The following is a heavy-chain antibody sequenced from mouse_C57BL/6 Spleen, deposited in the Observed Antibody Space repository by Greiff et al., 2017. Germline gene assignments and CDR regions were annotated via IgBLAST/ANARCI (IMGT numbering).Heavy chain of an antibody. J-gene: IGHJ2*01. CDR2: IHPSASDT. D-gene: IGHD1-1*01. CDR1: GYTFTSYW. CDR3: EMETYYGTYCDY. V-gene: IGHV1-74*01. Sequence: QVKLKQPGAELVKPGASVKVSCKASGYTFTSYWMHWVKQRPGQGLAWIGRIHPSASDTTYHQKFKGKATLTVDNSSSTPYMQLSIPTSEDSAVYYCEMETYYGTYCDYWGQGTTLTVSS.